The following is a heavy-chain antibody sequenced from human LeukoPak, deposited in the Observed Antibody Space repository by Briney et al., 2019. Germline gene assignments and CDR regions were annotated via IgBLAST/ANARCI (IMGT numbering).Heavy chain of an antibody. J-gene: IGHJ4*02. CDR2: IILILGIA. CDR1: AYTFTIYD. V-gene: IGHV1-69*04. CDR3: ARDPSPAYYYGSGSYWLGY. D-gene: IGHD3-10*01. Sequence: ASVKVSFTASAYTFTIYDIDWVRQAPGQGDGWVGRIILILGIANYAQKFQGRVPIPADKSTSTAYMELSSLRSEDTAVYYCARDPSPAYYYGSGSYWLGYWGQGTLVTVSS.